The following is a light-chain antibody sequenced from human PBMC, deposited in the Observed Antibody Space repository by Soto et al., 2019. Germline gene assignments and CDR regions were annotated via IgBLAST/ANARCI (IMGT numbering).Light chain of an antibody. J-gene: IGLJ2*01. CDR2: EVS. CDR1: SSDVGGYDY. V-gene: IGLV2-14*01. CDR3: SSYTRSNTVF. Sequence: QSALTQPASVSGSPGQSITISCTGTSSDVGGYDYVSWYQQHPGKAPKVMIYEVSNRPSGVSNRFSGSKSGNTASLTISGLQAEDEAYYYCSSYTRSNTVFFGGGTKLTVL.